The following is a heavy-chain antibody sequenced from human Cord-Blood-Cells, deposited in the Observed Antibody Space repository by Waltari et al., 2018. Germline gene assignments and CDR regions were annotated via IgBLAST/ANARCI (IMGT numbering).Heavy chain of an antibody. CDR3: ARSGYCSSTSCYSDY. V-gene: IGHV1-2*04. D-gene: IGHD2-2*01. J-gene: IGHJ4*02. CDR1: GYTFTGYY. CDR2: INPNRCCT. Sequence: QVQLVQSGAEVKKPGASVKVSCKASGYTFTGYYLHWVRQAPGQGLEWMGWINPNRCCTNYAQKFQGWVTMTMDTSISTAYMELSRLRSDDTAVYYCARSGYCSSTSCYSDYWGQGTLVTVSS.